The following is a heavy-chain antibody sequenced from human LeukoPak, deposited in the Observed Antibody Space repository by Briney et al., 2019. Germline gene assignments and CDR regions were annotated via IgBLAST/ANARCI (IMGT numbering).Heavy chain of an antibody. CDR3: ARMYSGTYGGIDY. CDR1: GGSISSYY. V-gene: IGHV4-4*07. D-gene: IGHD1-26*01. CDR2: IYSSGST. J-gene: IGHJ4*02. Sequence: PSETLSLTCTVSGGSISSYYWSWIRQPAGEGLEWIGRIYSSGSTNYNPSLRSRVTFSVATSKNQFSLKLSSVTAADTAVYYCARMYSGTYGGIDYWGQGTLVTVSS.